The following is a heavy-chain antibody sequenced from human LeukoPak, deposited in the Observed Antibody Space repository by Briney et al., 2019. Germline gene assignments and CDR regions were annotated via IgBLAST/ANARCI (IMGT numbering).Heavy chain of an antibody. Sequence: GRSLRPSCAASGFTLSSYSMNWVSQAPGKGLEWVSSISSSSSYIYYADSVKGRFTISRDNAKNSLYLQMNSLRAEDTAVYYCARDCSGGSCYLETDYWGQGTLVTVSS. CDR2: ISSSSSYI. V-gene: IGHV3-21*01. J-gene: IGHJ4*02. CDR3: ARDCSGGSCYLETDY. CDR1: GFTLSSYS. D-gene: IGHD2-15*01.